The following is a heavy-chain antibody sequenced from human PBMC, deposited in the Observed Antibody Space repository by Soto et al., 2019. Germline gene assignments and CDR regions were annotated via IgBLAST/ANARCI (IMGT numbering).Heavy chain of an antibody. Sequence: GSLRLSCTASGFTFGDYAMSWFRQAPGKGLEWVGFIRSKAYGGTTEYAASVKGRFTISRDDSKSIAYLQMNSLKTEDTAVYYCTRDSRDGYYDSSGYVDYWGQGTLVTVSS. CDR1: GFTFGDYA. J-gene: IGHJ4*02. V-gene: IGHV3-49*03. D-gene: IGHD3-22*01. CDR2: IRSKAYGGTT. CDR3: TRDSRDGYYDSSGYVDY.